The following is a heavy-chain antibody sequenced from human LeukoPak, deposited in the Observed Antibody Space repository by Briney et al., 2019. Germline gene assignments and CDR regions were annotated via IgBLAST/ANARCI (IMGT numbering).Heavy chain of an antibody. J-gene: IGHJ3*02. D-gene: IGHD3-10*01. CDR2: ISYNSDTT. V-gene: IGHV3-48*04. CDR1: GFTFSAYA. CDR3: TRSGDGAFDN. Sequence: GGSLRLSCAASGFTFSAYAMNWVRQTPEKGLEWVSYISYNSDTTHYADSVKGRSTISRDNAKNSVYLQMNSLRVEDTAVYYCTRSGDGAFDNWGPGTMVTVS.